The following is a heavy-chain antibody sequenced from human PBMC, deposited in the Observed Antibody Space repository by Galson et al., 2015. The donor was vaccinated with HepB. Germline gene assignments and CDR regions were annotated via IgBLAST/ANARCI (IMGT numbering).Heavy chain of an antibody. CDR1: GVTFSSYA. J-gene: IGHJ4*02. V-gene: IGHV1-69*13. Sequence: SVKVSCKASGVTFSSYAISWLRQAPGQGLEWMGGIIPLFGSANYAQKLQGRVTITADESTSTTYMELSSLKSEDTALYYCARQHDSSGFYAYWGQGTLVTVSS. CDR2: IIPLFGSA. D-gene: IGHD3-22*01. CDR3: ARQHDSSGFYAY.